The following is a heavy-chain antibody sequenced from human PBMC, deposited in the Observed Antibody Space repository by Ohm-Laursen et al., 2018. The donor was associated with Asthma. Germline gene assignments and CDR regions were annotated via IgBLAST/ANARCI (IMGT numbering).Heavy chain of an antibody. CDR3: AREASYYYYGMDV. CDR1: GFTFRSYA. V-gene: IGHV3-30-3*01. CDR2: SGTYFDGGLK. J-gene: IGHJ6*02. Sequence: SLRLSCAASGFTFRSYAIHWVRQAPGKGLEWVAVSGTYFDGGLKYYADSVNGRFTVSRDDSKNTLYLQMNSLRPDDTAVYYCAREASYYYYGMDVWGQGTTVTVSS.